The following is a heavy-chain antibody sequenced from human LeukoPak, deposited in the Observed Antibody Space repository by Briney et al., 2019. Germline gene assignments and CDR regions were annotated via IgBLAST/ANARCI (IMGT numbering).Heavy chain of an antibody. V-gene: IGHV3-23*01. CDR1: GFTFDSYA. Sequence: GGSLRLSCGVSGFTFDSYAMSWVRQSPGKGLEWVSGIIGGGSRTYYADSVKGRFTISRDNSKNTLFLQMNSLRTDDTAVYYCTKDNIGDPDFWFDAWGQGTLVAVSS. J-gene: IGHJ5*02. CDR2: IIGGGSRT. D-gene: IGHD5-24*01. CDR3: TKDNIGDPDFWFDA.